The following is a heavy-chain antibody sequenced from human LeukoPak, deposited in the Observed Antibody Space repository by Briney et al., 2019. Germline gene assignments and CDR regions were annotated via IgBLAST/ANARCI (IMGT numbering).Heavy chain of an antibody. V-gene: IGHV4-59*01. CDR1: GGSISSYY. Sequence: PSETLSLTCTVSGGSISSYYWSWIRQPPGKGLEWIGYIYYSGSTNYNPSLKSRVTISVDTSKNQFSLRLSSVTAADTAVYYCARDRPILTGFYYYGMDVWGQGTTVTVSS. CDR3: ARDRPILTGFYYYGMDV. D-gene: IGHD3-9*01. J-gene: IGHJ6*02. CDR2: IYYSGST.